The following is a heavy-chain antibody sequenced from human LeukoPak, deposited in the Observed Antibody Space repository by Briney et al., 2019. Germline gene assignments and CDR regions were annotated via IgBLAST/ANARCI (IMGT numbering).Heavy chain of an antibody. V-gene: IGHV4-4*02. J-gene: IGHJ4*02. Sequence: PSGTLSLTCAVSGGSISSSNWWSWVRQPPGKGLEWIGEIYHSGSTNYNPSLKSRVTISVDKSKNQFSLKLSSVTAADTAVYYCASLEMATIWGFDYWGQGTLVTVSS. CDR2: IYHSGST. CDR3: ASLEMATIWGFDY. CDR1: GGSISSSNW. D-gene: IGHD5-24*01.